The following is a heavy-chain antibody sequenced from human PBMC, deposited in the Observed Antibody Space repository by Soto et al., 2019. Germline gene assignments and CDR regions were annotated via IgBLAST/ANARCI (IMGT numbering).Heavy chain of an antibody. Sequence: QVQLQQWGAGLLKPSETLSLTCAVYGGSFSGYSWTWIRQSPGKGLEWIGQINHSGSTTYNPSLKSRAPXSXGXXKNQFSLELSSVTAAHTAVYYCARGLVSENYYSGGWYYFDYWGQGTLVTVSS. J-gene: IGHJ4*02. CDR1: GGSFSGYS. V-gene: IGHV4-34*01. CDR3: ARGLVSENYYSGGWYYFDY. CDR2: INHSGST. D-gene: IGHD1-26*01.